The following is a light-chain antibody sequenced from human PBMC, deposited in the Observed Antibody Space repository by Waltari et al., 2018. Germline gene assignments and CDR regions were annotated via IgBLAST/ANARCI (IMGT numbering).Light chain of an antibody. CDR3: QSFDNSLSGVV. J-gene: IGLJ2*01. V-gene: IGLV1-40*01. CDR2: DNR. Sequence: QSVLTQPPSVSGAPGQRVTISCTGTRSNIGDGYDVHWYQQLPGTAPKLLIYDNRSRPSGVPDRFSGSKSGTSASLAITGLQAEDEAAYYCQSFDNSLSGVVFGGGTKLTVL. CDR1: RSNIGDGYD.